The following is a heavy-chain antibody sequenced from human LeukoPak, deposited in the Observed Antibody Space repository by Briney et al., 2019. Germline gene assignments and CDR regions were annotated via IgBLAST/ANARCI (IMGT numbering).Heavy chain of an antibody. D-gene: IGHD4-17*01. J-gene: IGHJ4*02. CDR3: VRSDYGDFEYYFDY. CDR1: GYSFTSYW. V-gene: IGHV5-51*01. Sequence: GESLKISCKGSGYSFTSYWIAWVRQMPGKGLEWMGIIYSPSFQGQVTISADKSIRTAHLQWSSLKASDTAMYYCVRSDYGDFEYYFDYWGQGTLVTVSP. CDR2: I.